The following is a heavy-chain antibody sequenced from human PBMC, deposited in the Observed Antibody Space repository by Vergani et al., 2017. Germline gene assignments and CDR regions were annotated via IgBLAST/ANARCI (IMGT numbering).Heavy chain of an antibody. CDR1: GGSISSYY. D-gene: IGHD6-6*01. Sequence: QVQLQESGPGLVKPSETLSLTCTVSGGSISSYYWSWIRQPPGKGLEWIGYIYYSGSTNYNPSLKSRVTISVDTSKNQFSLKLSSVTAADTAVYYCARQRAIAARLSDYFDYWGQGTLVTVSS. J-gene: IGHJ4*02. V-gene: IGHV4-59*01. CDR3: ARQRAIAARLSDYFDY. CDR2: IYYSGST.